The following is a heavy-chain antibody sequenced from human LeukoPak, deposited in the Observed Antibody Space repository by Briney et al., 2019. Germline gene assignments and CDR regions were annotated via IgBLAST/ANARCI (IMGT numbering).Heavy chain of an antibody. Sequence: ASVKVSCKVSGYTLTELSMHWVRQAPGKGLEWMGGFDPEDGETIYAQKFQGRVTMTEDTSTDTAYMELSSLRSEDTAVYYCARDLGRFGELSGEYAFDIWGQGTMVAVSS. CDR1: GYTLTELS. J-gene: IGHJ3*02. CDR3: ARDLGRFGELSGEYAFDI. V-gene: IGHV1-24*01. D-gene: IGHD3-10*01. CDR2: FDPEDGET.